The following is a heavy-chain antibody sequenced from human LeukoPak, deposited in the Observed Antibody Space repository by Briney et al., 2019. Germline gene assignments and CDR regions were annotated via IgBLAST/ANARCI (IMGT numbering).Heavy chain of an antibody. J-gene: IGHJ4*02. D-gene: IGHD3-22*01. Sequence: GASVKVSCKASGYTFTSYGISWVRQAPGQGLEWMGWISGYNGHTKYAQKFQGRATMTTDTSTSTAYMELRSLRSDDTAVYYCARGGSWYYDSSGYYRINYFDYWGQGTLVTVSS. CDR2: ISGYNGHT. CDR3: ARGGSWYYDSSGYYRINYFDY. CDR1: GYTFTSYG. V-gene: IGHV1-18*01.